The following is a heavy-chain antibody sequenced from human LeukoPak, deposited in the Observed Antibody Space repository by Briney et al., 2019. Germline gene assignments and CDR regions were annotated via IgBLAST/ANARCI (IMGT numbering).Heavy chain of an antibody. CDR3: ARGAVGGNDAFDI. D-gene: IGHD3-10*01. Sequence: GGSLRLSCAASGFTVSSNYMSWVRQAPGKGLEWLSVIYSGGSTYYADSVKGRFTISRDNSKNTLYLQMNSLRAEDTAVYYCARGAVGGNDAFDIWGQGTMVTVSS. V-gene: IGHV3-66*01. CDR1: GFTVSSNY. CDR2: IYSGGST. J-gene: IGHJ3*02.